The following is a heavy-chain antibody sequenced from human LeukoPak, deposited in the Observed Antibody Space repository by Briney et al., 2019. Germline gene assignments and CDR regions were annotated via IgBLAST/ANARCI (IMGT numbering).Heavy chain of an antibody. J-gene: IGHJ4*02. CDR2: INHSGST. D-gene: IGHD4-23*01. Sequence: SDTLSPTCAVYGGSFSGYYWSWVRQPPGKGLEWIGEINHSGSTNYNPSLKSRVTISVDTSKNQFSLKLSSVTAADTAVYYCARVTTVVTPYYFDYWGQGTLVTVSS. V-gene: IGHV4-34*01. CDR3: ARVTTVVTPYYFDY. CDR1: GGSFSGYY.